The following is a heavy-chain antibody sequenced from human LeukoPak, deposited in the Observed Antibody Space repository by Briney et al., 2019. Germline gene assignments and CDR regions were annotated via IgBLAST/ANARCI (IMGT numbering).Heavy chain of an antibody. D-gene: IGHD3-10*01. V-gene: IGHV3-33*06. Sequence: GGSLRLSCAASGFTFSSYGMHWVRQAPGKGLEWVAVIWYDGSNKYYADSVKGRFIISRDNSKNTLYLQMNSLRAEDTAVYYCAKEGGFGGRYFDYWGQGTLVTVSS. CDR2: IWYDGSNK. CDR3: AKEGGFGGRYFDY. CDR1: GFTFSSYG. J-gene: IGHJ4*02.